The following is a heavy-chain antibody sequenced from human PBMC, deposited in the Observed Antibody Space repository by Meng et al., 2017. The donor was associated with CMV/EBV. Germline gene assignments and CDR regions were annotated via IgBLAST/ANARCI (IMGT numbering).Heavy chain of an antibody. V-gene: IGHV3-30*02. CDR1: GFTFSSYG. J-gene: IGHJ6*02. CDR3: ARMDVDTAMVPYYYGMDV. CDR2: IRYDGSNK. Sequence: GGSLRLSCAASGFTFSSYGTHWVRQAPGKGLEWVAFIRYDGSNKYYADSVKGRFTISRDNSKNALYLQMNSLRAEDAAVYYCARMDVDTAMVPYYYGMDVWGQGTTVTVSS. D-gene: IGHD5-18*01.